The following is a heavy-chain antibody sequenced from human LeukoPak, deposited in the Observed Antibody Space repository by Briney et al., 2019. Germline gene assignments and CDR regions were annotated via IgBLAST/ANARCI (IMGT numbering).Heavy chain of an antibody. J-gene: IGHJ4*02. CDR2: IKPDGSEK. V-gene: IGHV3-7*03. Sequence: GGSLRLSCAASGFTFSSNWMSWVRQAPGKGRKGLANIKPDGSEKYYVDSVKGRFTISRDNAKNSLYLQMNSLRAEDTAVYYCARDQRGDSFGENDYWGQGTLVTVSS. CDR1: GFTFSSNW. D-gene: IGHD5-18*01. CDR3: ARDQRGDSFGENDY.